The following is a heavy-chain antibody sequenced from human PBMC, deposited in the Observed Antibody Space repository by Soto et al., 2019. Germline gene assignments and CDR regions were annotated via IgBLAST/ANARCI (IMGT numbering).Heavy chain of an antibody. CDR3: AKAVPPFVVVTASDY. D-gene: IGHD2-21*02. J-gene: IGHJ4*02. Sequence: GGSLRLSCAASGFTFRNFGMHWVRQAPGKGLEWVAVISYDGTNKYYADSVKGRFTISRDNSKTTLYLHINSLRAEDTAVYYFAKAVPPFVVVTASDYWGQGTLDTVSS. CDR2: ISYDGTNK. CDR1: GFTFRNFG. V-gene: IGHV3-30*18.